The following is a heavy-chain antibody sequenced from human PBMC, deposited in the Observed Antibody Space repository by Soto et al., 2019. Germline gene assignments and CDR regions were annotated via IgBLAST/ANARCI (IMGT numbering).Heavy chain of an antibody. V-gene: IGHV3-23*01. CDR1: GFTFSNYA. CDR2: ISGSGGST. Sequence: AGGSLRLSCAASGFTFSNYAMSWVRQAPGKGLEWVSAISGSGGSTYYADSVKGRFTISRDNSKNTLYLQMNSLRAEDTALYYCAKTRGSAYYDMPSHYYMDVWGKGTTVTVSS. J-gene: IGHJ6*03. D-gene: IGHD3-9*01. CDR3: AKTRGSAYYDMPSHYYMDV.